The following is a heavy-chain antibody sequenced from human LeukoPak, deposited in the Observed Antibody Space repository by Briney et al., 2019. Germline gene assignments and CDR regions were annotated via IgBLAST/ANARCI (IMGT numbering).Heavy chain of an antibody. CDR2: IYNSGTT. Sequence: PSETLSLTCTVYGGSISGFYWSWIRQPAGEGLKWIGRIYNSGTTNYDPSLRSRVIMSLDTSKNQFSLKLSSVTAADRAVYYCARSRRTYYYDNSGYYYFDNWGQGNLVTVSS. V-gene: IGHV4-4*07. CDR1: GGSISGFY. CDR3: ARSRRTYYYDNSGYYYFDN. D-gene: IGHD3-22*01. J-gene: IGHJ4*02.